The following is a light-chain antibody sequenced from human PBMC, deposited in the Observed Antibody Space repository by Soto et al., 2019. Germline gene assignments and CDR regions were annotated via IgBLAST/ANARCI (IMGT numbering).Light chain of an antibody. CDR1: SSDFGSYKF. CDR3: FSFTSTNTHV. CDR2: ETS. Sequence: QSVLTQPASVSGSPGQSVTISCTGTSSDFGSYKFVSWYQHHPGTVPKVIIYETSKRPSGVSDRFSGSKSGNTASLTISGLQAEDEADYYCFSFTSTNTHVFGNGTKVTVL. J-gene: IGLJ1*01. V-gene: IGLV2-23*01.